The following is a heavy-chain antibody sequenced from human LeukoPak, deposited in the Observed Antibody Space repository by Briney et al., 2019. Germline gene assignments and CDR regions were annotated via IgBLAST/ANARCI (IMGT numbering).Heavy chain of an antibody. V-gene: IGHV3-30-3*01. CDR3: ASDRQHGRFDP. CDR2: ISYDGSNK. J-gene: IGHJ5*02. Sequence: PGGSLRLSCAASGFTFSSYAMHWVRQAPGKGLEWVAVISYDGSNKYYADSVKGRFTISRDNAKNTLYLQMNSLSAEDTAVYYCASDRQHGRFDPWGQGTLVTVSS. D-gene: IGHD6-13*01. CDR1: GFTFSSYA.